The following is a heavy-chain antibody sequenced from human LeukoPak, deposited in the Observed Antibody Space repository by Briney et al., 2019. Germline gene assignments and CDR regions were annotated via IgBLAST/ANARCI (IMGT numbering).Heavy chain of an antibody. J-gene: IGHJ4*02. CDR2: INYSGGT. CDR3: ARGRGETMVRGLPRD. CDR1: GGSIRSSSDN. Sequence: SETLSLTCTVSGGSIRSSSDNWGWIRQPPGKGLEWIGSINYSGGTYYNPSLKSRVTISVDTSKNQFSLKVSSVTAADTAVYYCARGRGETMVRGLPRDWGQGTLVTVSS. D-gene: IGHD3-10*01. V-gene: IGHV4-39*07.